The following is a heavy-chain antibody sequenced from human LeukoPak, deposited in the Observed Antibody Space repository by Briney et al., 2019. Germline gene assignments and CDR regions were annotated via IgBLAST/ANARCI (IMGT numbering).Heavy chain of an antibody. J-gene: IGHJ4*02. CDR1: RFTLSSYA. D-gene: IGHD3-3*01. CDR3: AKGNDFWSDYYTPPDY. Sequence: GGSLRLSCAASRFTLSSYAMICVRGAPGKGLEWVSAISRRVGTTYYADSTKRQLTTSRATPKTTLYLQMNSLRTEDTAVYYCAKGNDFWSDYYTPPDYWGQGTLVTVSS. CDR2: ISRRVGTT. V-gene: IGHV3-23*01.